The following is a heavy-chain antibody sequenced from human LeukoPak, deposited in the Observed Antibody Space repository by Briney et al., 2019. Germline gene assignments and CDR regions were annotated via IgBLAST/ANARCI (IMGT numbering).Heavy chain of an antibody. Sequence: PSETLSLTCAVYGGSLSGYYWSWIRQPPGKGLEWVGEINHSGSTNYNPSLKSRVTISVDTSKNQCSLKLSSVTAADTAVYYCARGLRTRSGYGLDPWGQGTLVTVSS. CDR1: GGSLSGYY. CDR3: ARGLRTRSGYGLDP. J-gene: IGHJ4*02. D-gene: IGHD5-12*01. V-gene: IGHV4-34*01. CDR2: INHSGST.